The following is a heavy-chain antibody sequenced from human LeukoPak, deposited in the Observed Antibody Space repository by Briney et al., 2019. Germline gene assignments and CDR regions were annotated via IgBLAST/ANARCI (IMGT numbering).Heavy chain of an antibody. J-gene: IGHJ4*02. D-gene: IGHD5-18*01. CDR3: TRVTDTAMVTHFDY. CDR2: IRSKTYVVTT. CDR1: GFTFGDYA. Sequence: GGSLRLSCTASGFTFGDYAMSWFRQAPGKGLEWVCFIRSKTYVVTTEYAASVKGTFTISRDESKSIANLQMNSLKTYYTAVYYCTRVTDTAMVTHFDYWGQGRLVTVSS. V-gene: IGHV3-49*03.